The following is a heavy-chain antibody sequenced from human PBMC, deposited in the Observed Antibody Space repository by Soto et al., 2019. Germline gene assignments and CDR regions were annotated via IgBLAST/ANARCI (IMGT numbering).Heavy chain of an antibody. D-gene: IGHD2-2*01. J-gene: IGHJ5*02. CDR1: GYTFTSYG. V-gene: IGHV1-18*04. CDR3: ARHIVVVPAAINWFDP. CDR2: ISAYNGNT. Sequence: ASVKVSCKASGYTFTSYGISWVRQAPGQGLEWMGWISAYNGNTNYAQKLQGRVTMTTDTSTSTAYMELRSLRSDDTAVYYCARHIVVVPAAINWFDPWGQGTLVTVSS.